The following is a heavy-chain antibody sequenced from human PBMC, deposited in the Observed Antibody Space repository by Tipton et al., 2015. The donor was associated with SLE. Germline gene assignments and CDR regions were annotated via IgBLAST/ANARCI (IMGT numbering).Heavy chain of an antibody. CDR1: GGSISSSSYY. CDR3: ARRYCTNGVCSDFDY. V-gene: IGHV4-39*07. CDR2: IYYSGST. D-gene: IGHD2-8*01. Sequence: TLSLTCTVSGGSISSSSYYWGWVRQPPGKGLEWIGSIYYSGSTYYNPSLKSRVTISADTSKNQFSLKLSSVTAADTAVYYCARRYCTNGVCSDFDYWGQGTLVTVSS. J-gene: IGHJ4*02.